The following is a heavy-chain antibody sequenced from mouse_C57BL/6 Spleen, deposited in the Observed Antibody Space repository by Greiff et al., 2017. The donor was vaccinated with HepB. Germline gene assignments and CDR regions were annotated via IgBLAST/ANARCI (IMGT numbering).Heavy chain of an antibody. D-gene: IGHD1-1*02. CDR2: IHPNSGST. V-gene: IGHV1-64*01. Sequence: QVQLQQPGAELVKPGASVKLSCKASGYTFTSYWMHWVKQRPGQGLEWIGMIHPNSGSTNYNEKFKSKATLTVDKSSSTAYMQLSSLTSEDSAVYYCARGDYGLQGYFDVWGTGTTVTVSS. CDR3: ARGDYGLQGYFDV. CDR1: GYTFTSYW. J-gene: IGHJ1*03.